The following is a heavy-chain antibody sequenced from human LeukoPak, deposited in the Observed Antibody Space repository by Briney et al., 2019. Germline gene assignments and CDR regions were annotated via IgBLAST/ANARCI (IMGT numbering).Heavy chain of an antibody. Sequence: PGGSLRLSCAASGFTFSSYAMSWVRQAPGKGLEWVSVISGSGGSTYYADSVKGRFTISRDNSRTTLYLQMNSLRAEDTAVYYCARRAGAYSHPYDYWGQGTLVTVSS. J-gene: IGHJ4*02. V-gene: IGHV3-23*01. CDR1: GFTFSSYA. D-gene: IGHD4/OR15-4a*01. CDR2: ISGSGGST. CDR3: ARRAGAYSHPYDY.